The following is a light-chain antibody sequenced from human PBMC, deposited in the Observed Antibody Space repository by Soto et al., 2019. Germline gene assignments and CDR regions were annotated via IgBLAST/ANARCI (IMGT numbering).Light chain of an antibody. CDR1: QSVSSK. V-gene: IGKV3-11*01. Sequence: TLSVCREKGATLSCRASQSVSSKLAWYQQKPGQAPRLLIYDASNRASGIPPRFSGSGSGTDFALAIGGLEPEEFAVDYCQQRYNWPWTFGQGTKVDI. CDR3: QQRYNWPWT. J-gene: IGKJ1*01. CDR2: DAS.